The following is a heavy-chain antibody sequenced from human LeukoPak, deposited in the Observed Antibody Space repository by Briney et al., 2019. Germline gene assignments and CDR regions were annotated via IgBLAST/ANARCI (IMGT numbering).Heavy chain of an antibody. D-gene: IGHD6-19*01. V-gene: IGHV3-30*02. J-gene: IGHJ4*02. CDR2: IRYDGSNK. Sequence: GGSLRLSCAASGFTFSSYGMHWVRQAPGKGLEWVAFIRYDGSNKYYADSVKGRFTISRDNSKNTLYLQMNILRAEDTAVYYCAKGYSSGWYFDYWGQGTLVTVSS. CDR3: AKGYSSGWYFDY. CDR1: GFTFSSYG.